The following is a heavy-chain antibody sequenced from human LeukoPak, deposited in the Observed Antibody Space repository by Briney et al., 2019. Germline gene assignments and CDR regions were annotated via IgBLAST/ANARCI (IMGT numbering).Heavy chain of an antibody. CDR1: GFALSMYT. J-gene: IGHJ4*02. Sequence: GGSLRLSCVASGFALSMYTLHWVRQAPGKGLECVAVASYDGGNKYYADSVKGRFTISRDNSKNTLYLQMNSLKTEDTAVYFCARVAAPRSNDYWGQGTLVTVSS. D-gene: IGHD6-13*01. CDR2: ASYDGGNK. V-gene: IGHV3-30-3*01. CDR3: ARVAAPRSNDY.